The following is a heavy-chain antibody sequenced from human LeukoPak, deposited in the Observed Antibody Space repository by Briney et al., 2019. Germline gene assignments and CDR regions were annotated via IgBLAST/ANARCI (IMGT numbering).Heavy chain of an antibody. J-gene: IGHJ5*02. V-gene: IGHV3-15*01. CDR1: GFTFSNAW. CDR3: TTDYYDSSGYGWFDP. CDR2: IKSKTDGGTT. Sequence: GGSLRLSCAASGFTFSNAWMSWVRQAPGKGLEWVGRIKSKTDGGTTDYAAPVKGRFTISRDDSKNTLYLQMNSLKTEDTAVYYRTTDYYDSSGYGWFDPWGQGTLVTVSS. D-gene: IGHD3-22*01.